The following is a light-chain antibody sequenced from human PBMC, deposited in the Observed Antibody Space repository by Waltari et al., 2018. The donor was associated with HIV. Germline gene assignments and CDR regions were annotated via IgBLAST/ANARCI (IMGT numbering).Light chain of an antibody. J-gene: IGKJ2*01. Sequence: DLQMTQSPSSLSASVGDRVTITCRASQSISSWLAWYQQKPGKAPKLLIVQASNLESGVPSRFSGSGSGTEFTLTISSLQPEDFATYHCQQYDSYPFTFSQGTKLEIK. CDR3: QQYDSYPFT. CDR1: QSISSW. CDR2: QAS. V-gene: IGKV1-5*03.